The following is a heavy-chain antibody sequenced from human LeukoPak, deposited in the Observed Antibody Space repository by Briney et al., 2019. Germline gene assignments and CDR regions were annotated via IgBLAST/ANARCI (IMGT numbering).Heavy chain of an antibody. J-gene: IGHJ5*02. CDR3: ASSGWYSTPNWFDP. Sequence: GGSLRLSCAASGFTFSRSWMHWVRQAPGKGLEWVASIKEDGREKYYVDSVKGRFTISRDNAKNSLYLQMNSLRAEDTAMYYCASSGWYSTPNWFDPWGQGTLVIVSS. CDR1: GFTFSRSW. V-gene: IGHV3-7*01. D-gene: IGHD6-19*01. CDR2: IKEDGREK.